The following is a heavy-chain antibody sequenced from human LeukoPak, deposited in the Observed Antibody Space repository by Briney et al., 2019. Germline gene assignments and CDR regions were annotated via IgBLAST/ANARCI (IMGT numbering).Heavy chain of an antibody. CDR1: GGSISSGSYY. V-gene: IGHV4-61*01. CDR3: ARDGYSSGWPYYYYMDV. J-gene: IGHJ6*03. D-gene: IGHD6-19*01. Sequence: SQTLSLTCTVSGGSISSGSYYWSWIRQPPGKGLEWIGYIYYSGSTNYNPSLKSRVTISVDTSKNQFSLKLSSVTAADTAVYYCARDGYSSGWPYYYYMDVWGKGTTVTVSS. CDR2: IYYSGST.